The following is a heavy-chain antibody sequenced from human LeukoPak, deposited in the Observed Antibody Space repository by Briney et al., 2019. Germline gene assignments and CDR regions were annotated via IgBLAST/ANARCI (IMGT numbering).Heavy chain of an antibody. CDR2: INPNSGGT. CDR3: ARDEGIIRFLEWLPRDYFDY. J-gene: IGHJ4*02. CDR1: GYTFTNYA. D-gene: IGHD3-3*01. V-gene: IGHV1-2*02. Sequence: ASVKFSCKASGYTFTNYAMNWVRQVPGQGLEWMGWINPNSGGTNYAQKFQGRVTMTRDTSISTAYMELSRLRSDDTAVYYCARDEGIIRFLEWLPRDYFDYWGQGTLVTVSS.